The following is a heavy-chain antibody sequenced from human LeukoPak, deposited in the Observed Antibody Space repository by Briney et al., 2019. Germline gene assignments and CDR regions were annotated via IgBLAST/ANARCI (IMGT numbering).Heavy chain of an antibody. D-gene: IGHD1-26*01. CDR3: VSSMGMYYFDY. Sequence: GGSLRLSCAASGFTFSSYWMSWVRQAPGKGLEWVANIKQDGSEKYYVDSVKGRFTISRDNAKNSLYLQMNSLRAEDTAVYYCVSSMGMYYFDYWGQGTLVTVSS. CDR1: GFTFSSYW. J-gene: IGHJ4*02. V-gene: IGHV3-7*01. CDR2: IKQDGSEK.